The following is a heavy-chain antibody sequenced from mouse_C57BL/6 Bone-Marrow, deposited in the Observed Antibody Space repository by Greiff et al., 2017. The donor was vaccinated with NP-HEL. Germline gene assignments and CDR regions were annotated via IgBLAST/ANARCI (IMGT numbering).Heavy chain of an antibody. CDR1: GYTFTSYW. V-gene: IGHV1-53*01. CDR2: INPSNGGT. J-gene: IGHJ4*01. Sequence: QVQLQQPGTELVKPGASVKLSCKASGYTFTSYWMHWVKQRPGQGLEWIGNINPSNGGTNYNEKFKSKATLTVDKSSSTAYMQLSSLTSEDSAVYYCARWDYYGYDDYAMDYWGQGTSVTVSS. D-gene: IGHD2-2*01. CDR3: ARWDYYGYDDYAMDY.